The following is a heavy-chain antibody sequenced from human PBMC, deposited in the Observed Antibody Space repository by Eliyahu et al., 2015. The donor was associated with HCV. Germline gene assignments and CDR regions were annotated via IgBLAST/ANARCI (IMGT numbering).Heavy chain of an antibody. V-gene: IGHV3-23*01. CDR3: TKDFRHNSDSYYHEY. D-gene: IGHD3-10*01. CDR2: MTHSVSDT. Sequence: EVQLLESGGGLVQPGGSXRLXCSASGFPXGNFAMSWVRQAPGKGLEWVSGMTHSVSDTYQADSVKGRFTISRDNSKNTLYLQMNSLRAEDTAVYYCTKDFRHNSDSYYHEYWGQGTLVTVSS. J-gene: IGHJ4*02. CDR1: GFPXGNFA.